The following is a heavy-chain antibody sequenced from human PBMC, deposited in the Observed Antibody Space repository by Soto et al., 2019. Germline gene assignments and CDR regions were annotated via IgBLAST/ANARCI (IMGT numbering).Heavy chain of an antibody. V-gene: IGHV3-53*01. J-gene: IGHJ6*02. CDR3: VRPRPSGENYGMDV. CDR2: LYTEGTT. CDR1: GLTVSHNY. D-gene: IGHD3-16*01. Sequence: GGSLRLSCVDSGLTVSHNYMAWVRQAPEMGLEWVSILYTEGTTYYADSVKGRFTISRDSSKNTLLLQMDSLRAEDTAVYYCVRPRPSGENYGMDVWGQGTTVTVSS.